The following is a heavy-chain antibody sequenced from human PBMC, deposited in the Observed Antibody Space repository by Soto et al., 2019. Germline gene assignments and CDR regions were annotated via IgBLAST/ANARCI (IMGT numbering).Heavy chain of an antibody. D-gene: IGHD4-17*01. Sequence: PSETLPLTCAVSGGSISSGGYSWSWIRQPPGKGLEWIGYIYHSGSTYYNPSLKSRVTISVDRSKNQFSLKLSSVTAADTAVYYCARASTTVTTLDYWGQGTLVTVSS. V-gene: IGHV4-30-2*01. J-gene: IGHJ4*02. CDR1: GGSISSGGYS. CDR3: ARASTTVTTLDY. CDR2: IYHSGST.